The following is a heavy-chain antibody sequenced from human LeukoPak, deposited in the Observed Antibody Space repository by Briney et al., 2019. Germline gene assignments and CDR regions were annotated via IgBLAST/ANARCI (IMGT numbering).Heavy chain of an antibody. CDR3: ARMVAARPHLRAFDI. D-gene: IGHD6-6*01. Sequence: SETLSLTCTVSGGSISSHYWSWIRQPPGKGLEWIGYIYYSGSTNYNPSLKSRVTISVDTSKNQFSLKLSSVTAADTAVYYCARMVAARPHLRAFDIWGQGTMVTVSS. V-gene: IGHV4-59*11. CDR1: GGSISSHY. J-gene: IGHJ3*02. CDR2: IYYSGST.